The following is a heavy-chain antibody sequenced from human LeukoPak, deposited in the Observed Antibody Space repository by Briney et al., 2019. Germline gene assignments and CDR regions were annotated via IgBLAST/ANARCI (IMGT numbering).Heavy chain of an antibody. CDR3: ARAPSGCGGTCAFES. CDR1: GDSISGYF. J-gene: IGHJ4*02. Sequence: SETLSLTCTVSGDSISGYFWSWIRRPAGKGLEWIGRMHADGDSNYNPSLKSRITLSFDTPENQFSLTLTSVTAADTAVYFCARAPSGCGGTCAFESWGQGTLVTVSS. D-gene: IGHD2-15*01. V-gene: IGHV4-4*07. CDR2: MHADGDS.